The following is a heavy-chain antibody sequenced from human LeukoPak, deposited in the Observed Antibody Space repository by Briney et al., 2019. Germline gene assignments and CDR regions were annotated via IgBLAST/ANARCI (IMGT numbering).Heavy chain of an antibody. Sequence: ASETLSLTCTVSGGSMSSYYWSWIRQPPGKGLEWIGYIYYSGSINYNPSLKSRVTISVYTSKNHFSLRLSSVTAADTAFYYCARHANSGSGYYDYWGQGVLVTVSS. D-gene: IGHD3-10*01. CDR2: IYYSGSI. J-gene: IGHJ4*02. CDR3: ARHANSGSGYYDY. V-gene: IGHV4-59*08. CDR1: GGSMSSYY.